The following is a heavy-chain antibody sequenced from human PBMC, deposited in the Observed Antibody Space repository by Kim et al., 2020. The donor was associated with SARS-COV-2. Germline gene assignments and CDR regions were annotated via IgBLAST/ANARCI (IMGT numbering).Heavy chain of an antibody. Sequence: GGSLRLSCAASGVSVSGNYMSWVRQAPGKGLEWISVVYTDDSTYYADSVRGRFSISRHDSDNTLHLQMNSLRTEDTAVYYCAGYREGYFDYWGQGTLVTVSS. CDR3: AGYREGYFDY. J-gene: IGHJ4*03. CDR1: GVSVSGNY. V-gene: IGHV3-53*04. D-gene: IGHD1-26*01. CDR2: VYTDDST.